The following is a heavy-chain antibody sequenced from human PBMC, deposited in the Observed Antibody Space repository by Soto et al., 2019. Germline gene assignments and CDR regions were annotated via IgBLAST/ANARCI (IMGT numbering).Heavy chain of an antibody. CDR3: ASHYDSSLSNWFDP. D-gene: IGHD3-22*01. CDR1: GFTFSSYS. Sequence: GGSLRLSCAAPGFTFSSYSMNWVRQAPGKGLEWVSSISSSSSYIYYADSVKGRFTISRDNAKNSLYLQMNSLRAEDTAVYYCASHYDSSLSNWFDPWGQGTLVTVSS. J-gene: IGHJ5*02. V-gene: IGHV3-21*01. CDR2: ISSSSSYI.